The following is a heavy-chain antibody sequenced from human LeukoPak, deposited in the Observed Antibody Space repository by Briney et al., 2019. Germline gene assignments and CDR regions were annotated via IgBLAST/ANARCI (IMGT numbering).Heavy chain of an antibody. D-gene: IGHD4-17*01. V-gene: IGHV3-7*01. CDR2: IKLDGSEK. J-gene: IGHJ4*02. Sequence: GGSLRLSCVASGFTFGKYWMSWVRQAPGKGLEWVANIKLDGSEKNYGDSVKGRFTISRDNSKNTLYLQMNSLRAEDTAVYYCARETGSAVGSTDFDYWGQGTLVTVSS. CDR3: ARETGSAVGSTDFDY. CDR1: GFTFGKYW.